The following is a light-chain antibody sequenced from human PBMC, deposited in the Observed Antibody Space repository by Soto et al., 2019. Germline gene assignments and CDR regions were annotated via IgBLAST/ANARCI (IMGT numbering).Light chain of an antibody. J-gene: IGKJ5*01. CDR1: QSLSIN. CDR2: RAS. CDR3: QQSYSSSPIT. V-gene: IGKV3-15*01. Sequence: EIVMTQSPDTLSVSPGEGATLSCPASQSLSINLAWYQQKPGQAPRLLIYRASTRASGVPARFSGSGSGTEFTLTINSLRPEDFASYYCQQSYSSSPITFGPGTRLEI.